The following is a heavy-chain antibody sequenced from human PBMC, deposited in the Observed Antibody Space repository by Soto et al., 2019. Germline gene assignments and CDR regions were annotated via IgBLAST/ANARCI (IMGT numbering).Heavy chain of an antibody. J-gene: IGHJ4*02. D-gene: IGHD1-1*01. CDR1: GGSISSYY. Sequence: SLTCTVSGGSISSYYWSWIRQPPGKGLEWIGYIYYSGSTNYNPSLKSRVTISVDTSKNQFSLKLSSVTAADTAVYYCARAPTGTTFDYWGQGTLVTVSS. CDR3: ARAPTGTTFDY. V-gene: IGHV4-59*01. CDR2: IYYSGST.